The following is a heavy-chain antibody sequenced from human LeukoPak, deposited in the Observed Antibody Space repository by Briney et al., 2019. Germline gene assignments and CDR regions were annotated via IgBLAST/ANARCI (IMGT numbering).Heavy chain of an antibody. J-gene: IGHJ6*03. Sequence: SSETLSFTCTVSGESINPYYWNWIRQSAGKGLEWIGHIYKSGTTNFNPSLTSRVTMSLDTSRNQFSLKLRSVTAADTAVYFCARSFLDYMDVWGKGTTVTVSS. V-gene: IGHV4-4*07. CDR2: IYKSGTT. CDR3: ARSFLDYMDV. D-gene: IGHD2/OR15-2a*01. CDR1: GESINPYY.